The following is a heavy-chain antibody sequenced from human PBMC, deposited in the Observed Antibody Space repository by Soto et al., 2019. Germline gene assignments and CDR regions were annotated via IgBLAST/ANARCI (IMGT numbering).Heavy chain of an antibody. J-gene: IGHJ3*02. CDR3: AREYGLPPAGAFDI. Sequence: PGGSLRLSCAASGFTFSSYEMNWVRQAPGKGLEWVSYISSSGSTIYYADSVKGRFTISRDNAKNSLYLQMNSLRAEDTAVYYCAREYGLPPAGAFDIWGQGTMVTVSS. CDR2: ISSSGSTI. D-gene: IGHD2-15*01. CDR1: GFTFSSYE. V-gene: IGHV3-48*03.